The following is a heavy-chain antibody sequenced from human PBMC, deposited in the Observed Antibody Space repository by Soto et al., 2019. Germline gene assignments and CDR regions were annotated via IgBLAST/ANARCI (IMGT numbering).Heavy chain of an antibody. CDR3: ARGAYCSGGSCYHRYYYYYMDV. J-gene: IGHJ6*03. D-gene: IGHD2-15*01. CDR2: IIPILGIA. V-gene: IGHV1-69*02. Sequence: SVKLSCKASGGTFSSYTISWVRQAPGQGLEWMGRIIPILGIANYAQKFQGRVTITADKSTSTAYMELSSLRSEDTAVYYCARGAYCSGGSCYHRYYYYYMDVWGKGTTVTVSS. CDR1: GGTFSSYT.